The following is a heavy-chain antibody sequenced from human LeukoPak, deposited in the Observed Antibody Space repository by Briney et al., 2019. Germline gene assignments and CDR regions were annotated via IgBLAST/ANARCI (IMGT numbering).Heavy chain of an antibody. J-gene: IGHJ4*02. CDR3: AKTRAVRLYYFDY. CDR1: GFTFSSYA. Sequence: PGGSLRLSCAASGFTFSSYAMSWVRQAPGKGLEWVSGISGSGGSTYYADSVKGRFTISRDNSKNTLYLQMNSLRAEDTAVYYCAKTRAVRLYYFDYWGQGTLATVSS. CDR2: ISGSGGST. D-gene: IGHD3-10*01. V-gene: IGHV3-23*01.